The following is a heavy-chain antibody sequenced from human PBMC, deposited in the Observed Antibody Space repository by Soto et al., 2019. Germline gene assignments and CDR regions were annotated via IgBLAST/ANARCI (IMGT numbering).Heavy chain of an antibody. D-gene: IGHD3-22*01. CDR2: SRNKANSYTT. Sequence: EVQLVESGGGLVQPGGSLRLSCAVSGFIFSDHYMDWVRQAPGKGLEWVGRSRNKANSYTTEYAASVKGRFTISRDDSKNSLYLQMNSLKTEDTAVYYCSRIVYYGMDVWGQGTTVTVSS. J-gene: IGHJ6*02. CDR1: GFIFSDHY. CDR3: SRIVYYGMDV. V-gene: IGHV3-72*01.